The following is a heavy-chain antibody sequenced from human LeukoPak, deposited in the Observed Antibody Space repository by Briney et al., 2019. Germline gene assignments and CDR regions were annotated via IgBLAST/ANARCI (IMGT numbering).Heavy chain of an antibody. CDR2: IYTSGST. Sequence: SETLSLTCTVSGGSISSGSYYWSWIRQPAGKGLEWIGRIYTSGSTNYNPSLKSRVTISVDTSKNQFSLKLSSVTAADTAVYYCAKQPAVTTYFDYWGQGTLVTVSS. D-gene: IGHD4-17*01. J-gene: IGHJ4*02. CDR1: GGSISSGSYY. CDR3: AKQPAVTTYFDY. V-gene: IGHV4-61*02.